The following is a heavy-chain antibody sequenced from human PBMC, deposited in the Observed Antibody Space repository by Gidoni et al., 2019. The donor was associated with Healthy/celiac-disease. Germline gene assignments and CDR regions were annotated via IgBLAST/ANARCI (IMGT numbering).Heavy chain of an antibody. CDR3: AISMRGYGFDY. D-gene: IGHD5-18*01. CDR2: IYYSGST. J-gene: IGHJ4*02. Sequence: QVQLQESGPGLVKPSETLSLTCTVSGGSISSYYWSWIRQPPGKELEWIGYIYYSGSTNYNPSLKSRVTISVDTSKNQFSLKLSSVTAADTAVYYCAISMRGYGFDYWGQGTLVTVSS. CDR1: GGSISSYY. V-gene: IGHV4-59*01.